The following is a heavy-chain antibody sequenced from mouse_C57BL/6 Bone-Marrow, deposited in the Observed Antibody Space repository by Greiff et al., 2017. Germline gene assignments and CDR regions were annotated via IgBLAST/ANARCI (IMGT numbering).Heavy chain of an antibody. V-gene: IGHV1-83*01. Sequence: VQLQQSGPELVKPGASVKMSCKASGYTFTDYYMHWVKQKPGKGLEWIGEIYPGSGNTYYNEKFKGKATLTADTSSSTAYMQLSSLTSEDSAVYFCASNYDYDAGFAYGGKGSLVTVSA. CDR1: YTFTDYYM. J-gene: IGHJ3*01. D-gene: IGHD2-4*01. CDR3: SNYDYDAGFAY. CDR2: YPGSGNTY.